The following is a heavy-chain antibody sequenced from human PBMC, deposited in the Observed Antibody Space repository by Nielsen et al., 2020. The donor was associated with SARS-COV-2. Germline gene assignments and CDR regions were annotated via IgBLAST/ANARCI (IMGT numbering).Heavy chain of an antibody. CDR2: IYYSGST. Sequence: WIRQPPGKGLEWIGYIYYSGSTNYNPSLKSRVTISVDTSKNQFSLKLSSVTAADTAVYYCARGIAARVHNWFDPWGQGTLVTVSS. D-gene: IGHD6-6*01. J-gene: IGHJ5*02. V-gene: IGHV4-59*01. CDR3: ARGIAARVHNWFDP.